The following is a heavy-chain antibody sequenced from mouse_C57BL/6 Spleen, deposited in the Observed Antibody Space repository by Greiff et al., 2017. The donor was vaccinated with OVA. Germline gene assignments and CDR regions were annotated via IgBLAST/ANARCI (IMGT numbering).Heavy chain of an antibody. CDR2: IHPSASDT. J-gene: IGHJ1*03. Sequence: QVQLQQPGAELVKPGASVKVSCKASGYTFTSYWMHWVKQRPGQGLEWIGSIHPSASDTNYNQKFKGKATLTVDKSSSTAYMQLSSLTSEDSAVSGCAKWGTGTTDWYFDVWGTGTTVTVSS. CDR3: AKWGTGTTDWYFDV. V-gene: IGHV1-74*01. D-gene: IGHD4-1*01. CDR1: GYTFTSYW.